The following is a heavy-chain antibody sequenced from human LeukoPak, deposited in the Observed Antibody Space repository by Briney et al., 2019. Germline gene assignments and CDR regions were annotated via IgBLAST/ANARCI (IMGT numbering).Heavy chain of an antibody. Sequence: GGSLRLSCAASGFTVSSNYMSWVRQAPGKGLEWVSIIYSGGSTYYADSVKGRFTISRDNSKNTVYLQMSSLRAEDTAVYYCARDLVRGYDNRRGYGGLDVWGQGTTVTVSS. CDR2: IYSGGST. CDR3: ARDLVRGYDNRRGYGGLDV. V-gene: IGHV3-53*01. D-gene: IGHD3-3*01. CDR1: GFTVSSNY. J-gene: IGHJ6*02.